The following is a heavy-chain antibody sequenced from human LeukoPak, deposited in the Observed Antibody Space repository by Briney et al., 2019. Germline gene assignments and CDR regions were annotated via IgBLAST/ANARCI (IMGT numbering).Heavy chain of an antibody. Sequence: GGTLRLSCAASGFTFSSHGINWVRQAPGKGLEWASGISPSGSISYYADSVKGRFTISRDNSKNTVSLQMNSLRAEDTALYYCARDLDWGAFDAWGQGTLVTVSS. CDR3: ARDLDWGAFDA. D-gene: IGHD3-9*01. J-gene: IGHJ5*02. CDR1: GFTFSSHG. V-gene: IGHV3-23*01. CDR2: ISPSGSIS.